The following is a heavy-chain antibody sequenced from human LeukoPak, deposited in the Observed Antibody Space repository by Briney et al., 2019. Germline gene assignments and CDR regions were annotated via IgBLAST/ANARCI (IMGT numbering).Heavy chain of an antibody. CDR3: ARVPPDGYNYYFDY. V-gene: IGHV1-69*05. CDR2: NIPIFVTA. CDR1: GGTFSSYA. J-gene: IGHJ4*02. Sequence: SVNVPCKASGGTFSSYASSWVRQAPEQGLERMRGNIPIFVTANRAQKFEGRVKITTDESTSTAYMELSSLRSEDTAVYYCARVPPDGYNYYFDYWGQGTLVTVSS. D-gene: IGHD5-24*01.